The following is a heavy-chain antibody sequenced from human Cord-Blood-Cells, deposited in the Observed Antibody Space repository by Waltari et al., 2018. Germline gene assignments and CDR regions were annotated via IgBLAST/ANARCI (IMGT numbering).Heavy chain of an antibody. Sequence: QVQLQQWGAGLLKPSETLSLTCAVYGGSFSGYYWSWIRQPPGKGLEWIGEINHSGSTNYNPSLKSRVTISVDTSKNQFSLKLSSVTAADTAVYYCARRDPADNWFDPWGQGTLVTVSS. D-gene: IGHD6-25*01. V-gene: IGHV4-34*01. CDR2: INHSGST. J-gene: IGHJ5*02. CDR3: ARRDPADNWFDP. CDR1: GGSFSGYY.